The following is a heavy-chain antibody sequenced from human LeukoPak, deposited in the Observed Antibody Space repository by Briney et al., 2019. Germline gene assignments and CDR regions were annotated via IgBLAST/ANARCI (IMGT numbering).Heavy chain of an antibody. CDR3: AKDPYYYDSSGYPRYFDY. V-gene: IGHV3-23*01. J-gene: IGHJ4*02. Sequence: GGSLRLSCAASGFTFSSYAMSWFRQAPGKGLEWVSAISGSGGSTYYADSVKGRFTISRDNSKNTLYLQMNSLRAEDTAVYYCAKDPYYYDSSGYPRYFDYWGQGTLVTVSS. CDR1: GFTFSSYA. D-gene: IGHD3-22*01. CDR2: ISGSGGST.